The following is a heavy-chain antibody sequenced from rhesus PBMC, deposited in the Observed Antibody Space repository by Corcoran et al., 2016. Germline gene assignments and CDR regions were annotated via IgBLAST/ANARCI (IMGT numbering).Heavy chain of an antibody. CDR2: ISYTGKTI. CDR3: TIAIAPYYYSGSYLYFEF. CDR1: GFTFSSYD. Sequence: EVQLVEPGGGLVQPGGSLRLSCAASGFTFSSYDLSWVRKAPGTGLEWVSYISYTGKTIYYADSVKGRFTISRDNAKNSLSLQMSSLRAEDTAVYYCTIAIAPYYYSGSYLYFEFWGQGALVTVSS. J-gene: IGHJ1*01. D-gene: IGHD3-16*01. V-gene: IGHV3-136*01.